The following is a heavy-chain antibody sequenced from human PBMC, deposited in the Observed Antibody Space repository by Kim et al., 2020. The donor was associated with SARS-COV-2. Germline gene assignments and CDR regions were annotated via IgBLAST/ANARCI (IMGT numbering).Heavy chain of an antibody. CDR3: ARDRGWLQLRDAFDI. J-gene: IGHJ3*02. D-gene: IGHD1-1*01. Sequence: SETLSLTCTVSGGSVSSGSYYWSWILQPPGKGLEWIGYIYYSGSTNYNPSLKSRVPISVDTSKNQFSLKLSSVTAADTAVYYCARDRGWLQLRDAFDIWGQGTMVTVSS. CDR1: GGSVSSGSYY. CDR2: IYYSGST. V-gene: IGHV4-61*01.